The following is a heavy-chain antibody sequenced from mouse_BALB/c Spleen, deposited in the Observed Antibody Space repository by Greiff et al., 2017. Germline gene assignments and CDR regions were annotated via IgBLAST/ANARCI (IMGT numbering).Heavy chain of an antibody. J-gene: IGHJ1*01. CDR2: INPSTGYT. V-gene: IGHV1-7*01. CDR3: ARSEWYFDV. CDR1: GYTFTSYW. Sequence: VQLQESGAELAKPGASVKMSCKASGYTFTSYWMHWVKQRPGQGLEWIGYINPSTGYTEYNQKFKDKATLTADKSSSTAYMQLSSLTSEDSAVYYCARSEWYFDVWGAGTTVTVSS.